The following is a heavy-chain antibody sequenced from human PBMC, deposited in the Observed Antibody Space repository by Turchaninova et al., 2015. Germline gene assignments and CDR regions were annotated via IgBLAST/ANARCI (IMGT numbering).Heavy chain of an antibody. CDR1: GCTFSTFE. CDR3: ATVGRWQVSGY. Sequence: EVQLVESGGGLVQPGGSLRLSCGASGCTFSTFEMTWVRQAPGRGLEWISYIVSGGSTVFSADSVSGRFTIARDNAKNSLHRQMIRLRAEDTALDYCATVGRWQVSGYWGQGTLVTVSS. CDR2: IVSGGSTV. D-gene: IGHD6-19*01. J-gene: IGHJ4*02. V-gene: IGHV3-48*03.